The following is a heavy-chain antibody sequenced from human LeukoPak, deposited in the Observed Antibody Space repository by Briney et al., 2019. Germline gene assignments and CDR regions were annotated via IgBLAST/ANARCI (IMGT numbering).Heavy chain of an antibody. CDR2: INPNSGGT. J-gene: IGHJ4*02. V-gene: IGHV1-2*02. CDR1: GYTFTGYY. Sequence: GASVKVSCKASGYTFTGYYMHWVRQAPGQGLERMGWINPNSGGTNYAQKFQGRVTMTRDTSISTAYMELSRLRSDDTAVYYCARDVLGPTRGIAVAGTDYWGQGTLVTVSS. CDR3: ARDVLGPTRGIAVAGTDY. D-gene: IGHD6-19*01.